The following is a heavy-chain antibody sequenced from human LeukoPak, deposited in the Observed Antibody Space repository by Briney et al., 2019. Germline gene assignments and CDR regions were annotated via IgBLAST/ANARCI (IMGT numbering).Heavy chain of an antibody. Sequence: PGGSLRLSCAASGFTFSSYAMHWVRQAPGKGLEWVAVISYDGSNKYYADSVKGRFTISRDNSKNTLYLQMNSLRAEDTAVYYCARDPEWAAAGTGYYYGMDVWGQGTTVTVSS. CDR1: GFTFSSYA. CDR3: ARDPEWAAAGTGYYYGMDV. J-gene: IGHJ6*02. V-gene: IGHV3-30-3*01. D-gene: IGHD6-13*01. CDR2: ISYDGSNK.